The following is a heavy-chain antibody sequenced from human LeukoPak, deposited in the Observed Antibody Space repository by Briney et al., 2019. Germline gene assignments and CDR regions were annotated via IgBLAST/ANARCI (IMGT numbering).Heavy chain of an antibody. CDR2: ISSSGSTI. V-gene: IGHV3-11*01. Sequence: GGSLRLSCAASGFTFSDYYMSWIRQAPGKGLEWVSYISSSGSTIYYADSVKGRFTISRDNAKNSLYLQMNSLRSDDTAVYYCARVWGIVATIGFDYWGQGTLVTVSS. CDR1: GFTFSDYY. D-gene: IGHD5-12*01. CDR3: ARVWGIVATIGFDY. J-gene: IGHJ4*02.